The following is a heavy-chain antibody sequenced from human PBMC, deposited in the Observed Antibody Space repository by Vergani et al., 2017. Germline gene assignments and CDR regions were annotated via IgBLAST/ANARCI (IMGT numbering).Heavy chain of an antibody. D-gene: IGHD2-8*02. J-gene: IGHJ4*02. CDR3: IGADQRTGFDY. CDR1: GGSISSSSYY. CDR2: IYYSGST. V-gene: IGHV4-39*01. Sequence: QLQLQESGPGLVKPSETLSLTCTVSGGSISSSSYYWGWIRQPPGKGLEWIGSIYYSGSTYYNPYLKSRVTISVDTSKNQFSLKLSAVTAADTAVYYCIGADQRTGFDYWGQGTLVTVSS.